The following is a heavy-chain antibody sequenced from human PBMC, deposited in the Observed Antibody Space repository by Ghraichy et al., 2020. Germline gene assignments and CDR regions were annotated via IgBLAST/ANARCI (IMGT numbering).Heavy chain of an antibody. CDR1: GFTFSSYA. V-gene: IGHV3-30*04. J-gene: IGHJ4*02. CDR3: ARPPTGYSYGSHFDY. Sequence: GGSLRLSCAASGFTFSSYAMHWVRQAPGKGLEWVAVISYDGSNKYYADSVKGRFTISRDNSKNTLYLQMNSLRAEDTAVYYCARPPTGYSYGSHFDYWGQGTLVTVSS. CDR2: ISYDGSNK. D-gene: IGHD5-18*01.